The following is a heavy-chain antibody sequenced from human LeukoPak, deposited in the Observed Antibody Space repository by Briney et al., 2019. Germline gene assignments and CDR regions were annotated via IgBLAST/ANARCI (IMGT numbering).Heavy chain of an antibody. J-gene: IGHJ6*03. CDR1: NGSFYGYY. Sequence: SVTLSLTCAVYNGSFYGYYWTWMPHFPGRGREGIVEINDSEGTNYHPSRKRRINVLVNTSNNPFSLKLNSVTGADTAVYYCAGRVTVMYYMEICGKGNTVSVSS. D-gene: IGHD3-16*01. V-gene: IGHV4-34*01. CDR2: INDSEGT. CDR3: AGRVTVMYYMEI.